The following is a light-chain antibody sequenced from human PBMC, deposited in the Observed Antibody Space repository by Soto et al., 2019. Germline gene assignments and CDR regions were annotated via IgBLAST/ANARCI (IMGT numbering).Light chain of an antibody. CDR1: QSVSNY. V-gene: IGKV3D-15*01. Sequence: EIVMTQSPATLSVSPGERATLSCRASQSVSNYLAWYQQKPGQAPRLLIYGALTRATGVPARFSGSGSGTEFTLTISSLQSEDFAVYYCQQYHVWFPVTFGGETKVEIK. CDR2: GAL. J-gene: IGKJ4*01. CDR3: QQYHVWFPVT.